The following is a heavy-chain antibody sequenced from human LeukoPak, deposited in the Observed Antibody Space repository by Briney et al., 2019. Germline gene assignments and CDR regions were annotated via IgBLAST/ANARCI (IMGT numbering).Heavy chain of an antibody. CDR2: ISSTGNTI. D-gene: IGHD6-13*01. CDR1: GFTFSSYE. CDR3: ARLSHSSSWSQDGY. V-gene: IGHV3-48*03. Sequence: GGSLRLSCAASGFTFSSYEMNWVRQAPGKGLEWVSYISSTGNTIYYADSLKGRFTVSRDNAENSLYLQMNSLRAEDTAVYYCARLSHSSSWSQDGYWGREPWSPSPQ. J-gene: IGHJ4*02.